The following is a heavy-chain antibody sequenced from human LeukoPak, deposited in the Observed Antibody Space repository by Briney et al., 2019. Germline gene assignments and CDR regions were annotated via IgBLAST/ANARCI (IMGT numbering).Heavy chain of an antibody. V-gene: IGHV4-61*02. CDR1: GGSISGGTYY. CDR2: IYTSGST. J-gene: IGHJ6*03. CDR3: ARGTPYSGSYYGYYYMDV. D-gene: IGHD1-26*01. Sequence: SQTLSLTCTVSGGSISGGTYYWSWIRQPAGKGLEWIGRIYTSGSTNYNPSLKSRVTISVDTSKNQFSLKLSSVTGADTAVYYCARGTPYSGSYYGYYYMDVWGKGTTVTVSS.